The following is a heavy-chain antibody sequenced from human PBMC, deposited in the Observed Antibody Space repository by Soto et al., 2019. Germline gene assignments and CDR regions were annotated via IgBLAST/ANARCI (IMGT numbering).Heavy chain of an antibody. CDR1: GFTFSSYW. Sequence: EVQLVESGGGLVQPGGSLRLSCAASGFTFSSYWMSWVRQAPGKGLEWVANIKRDGSEKYYVDSVKGRFTISRDNAKNSLYLQMNSLRAEDTAVYYCARGASDLSSHTSDYWGQGTLVTVSS. CDR2: IKRDGSEK. D-gene: IGHD2-2*01. V-gene: IGHV3-7*01. J-gene: IGHJ4*02. CDR3: ARGASDLSSHTSDY.